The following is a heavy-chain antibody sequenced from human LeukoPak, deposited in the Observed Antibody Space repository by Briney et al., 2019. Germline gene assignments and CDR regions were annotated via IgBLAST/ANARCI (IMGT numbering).Heavy chain of an antibody. CDR1: GDSISRGNY. CDR2: IYHTGST. CDR3: ARGLHGYFDY. Sequence: PSETLSLTCTVSGDSISRGNYWGWVRQPPGKGLEWIGSIYHTGSTYYNLSLKSRVAISVDTSNNQFSLKLSSVTAADTAVYYCARGLHGYFDYWGQGTLVTVSS. J-gene: IGHJ4*02. V-gene: IGHV4-38-2*02.